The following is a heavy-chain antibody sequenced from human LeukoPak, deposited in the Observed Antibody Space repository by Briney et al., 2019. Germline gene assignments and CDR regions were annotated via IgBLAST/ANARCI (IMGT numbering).Heavy chain of an antibody. Sequence: PSETLSLTCTVSGGSICSYYWSWIRQPPGKGLEWIGYIYYSGSTNYNPSLKSRVTISVDTSKNQFSLKLSSVTAADTAVYYCARGYSSSWRAGGAFDIWGQGTMVTVSS. CDR3: ARGYSSSWRAGGAFDI. J-gene: IGHJ3*02. D-gene: IGHD6-13*01. V-gene: IGHV4-59*01. CDR2: IYYSGST. CDR1: GGSICSYY.